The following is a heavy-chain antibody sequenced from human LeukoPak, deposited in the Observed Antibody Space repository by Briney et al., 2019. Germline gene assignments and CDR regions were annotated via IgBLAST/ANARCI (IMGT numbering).Heavy chain of an antibody. Sequence: SRARWAPEHGLEWVSAISSSADTTYYADSVKGRFTISRDNSRNTLFLQMNSLRAEDTAVYYCAKDRGYWGQGTLVTVSS. J-gene: IGHJ4*02. V-gene: IGHV3-23*01. CDR3: AKDRGY. CDR2: ISSSADTT.